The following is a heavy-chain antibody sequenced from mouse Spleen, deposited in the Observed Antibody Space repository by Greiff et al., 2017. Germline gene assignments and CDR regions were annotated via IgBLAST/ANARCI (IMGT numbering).Heavy chain of an antibody. CDR2: IYPGNSDT. CDR1: GYSFTSYW. Sequence: VQLQQSGTVLARPGASVKMSCKASGYSFTSYWMHWVKQRPGQGLEWIGAIYPGNSDTSYNQKFKGKAKLTAVTSASTAYMELSSLTNEDSAVYYCTRGGYYGNRYYFDYWGQGTTLTVSS. D-gene: IGHD2-1*01. V-gene: IGHV1-5*01. J-gene: IGHJ2*01. CDR3: TRGGYYGNRYYFDY.